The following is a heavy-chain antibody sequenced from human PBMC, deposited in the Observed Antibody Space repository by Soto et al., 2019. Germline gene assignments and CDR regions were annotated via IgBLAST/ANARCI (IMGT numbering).Heavy chain of an antibody. CDR2: IYTSGST. V-gene: IGHV4-4*07. CDR3: ASAALSGIAAAGGAFDY. J-gene: IGHJ4*02. Sequence: QVQLQESGPGLVKPSETLSLTCTVSGGSISSYYWSWIRQPAGKGLEWIGRIYTSGSTNYNPSLKSRVTMSGDTSKNQFSLKLSSVTAADTAVYYCASAALSGIAAAGGAFDYWGQGTPVTVSS. CDR1: GGSISSYY. D-gene: IGHD6-13*01.